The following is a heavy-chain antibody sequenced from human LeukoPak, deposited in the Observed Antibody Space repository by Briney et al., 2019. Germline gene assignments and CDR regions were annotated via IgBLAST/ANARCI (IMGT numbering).Heavy chain of an antibody. CDR1: GYTFTGYY. D-gene: IGHD3-22*01. J-gene: IGHJ4*02. Sequence: ASVKVSCKASGYTFTGYYMYWVRQAPGQRLEWVGWINPNSGGTNYAQKFQGRVTMTRDTSISTAYMELSRLGSDDTAVYYCARGPHYYDPPDYWGQGTLVTVSS. CDR2: INPNSGGT. V-gene: IGHV1-2*02. CDR3: ARGPHYYDPPDY.